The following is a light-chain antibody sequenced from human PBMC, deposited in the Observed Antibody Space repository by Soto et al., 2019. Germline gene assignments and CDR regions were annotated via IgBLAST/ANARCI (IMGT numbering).Light chain of an antibody. J-gene: IGKJ5*01. V-gene: IGKV3D-20*02. CDR1: QSVSRNY. Sequence: EIVLTQSPGTLSLSPGESATLSCRASQSVSRNYIAWYRQKPGQTPRLLIHGASSRATGIPDRFGGSGSGTDFTLTISRLEPEDFAVYYCQHRMNWPLTFGQGTRLEIK. CDR2: GAS. CDR3: QHRMNWPLT.